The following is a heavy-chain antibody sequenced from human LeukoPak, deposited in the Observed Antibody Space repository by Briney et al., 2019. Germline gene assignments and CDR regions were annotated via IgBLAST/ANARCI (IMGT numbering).Heavy chain of an antibody. D-gene: IGHD3-9*01. CDR2: INHSGST. CDR1: GGSFSGYY. CDR3: AREWRHYDILTGYYGGYFDY. V-gene: IGHV4-34*01. Sequence: SETLSLTCAVYGGSFSGYYWSWIRQPPGKGLEWIGDINHSGSTNYNPSLKSQVTISVDTSKNQFSLKLSSVTAADTAVYYCAREWRHYDILTGYYGGYFDYWGQGTLVTVSS. J-gene: IGHJ4*02.